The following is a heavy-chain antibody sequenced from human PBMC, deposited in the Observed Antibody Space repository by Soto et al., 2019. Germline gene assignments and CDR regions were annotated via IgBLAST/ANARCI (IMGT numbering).Heavy chain of an antibody. CDR2: IYYSGST. CDR3: ARRRYCSGGSCLDY. CDR1: CGSISSSSYY. J-gene: IGHJ4*02. V-gene: IGHV4-39*01. Sequence: SETLSLTCTVSCGSISSSSYYWGWIRQPPGKGLEWIGSIYYSGSTYYNPSLKSRVTISVDTSKNQFSLKLSSVTAADTAVYYCARRRYCSGGSCLDYWGQGTLVTV. D-gene: IGHD2-15*01.